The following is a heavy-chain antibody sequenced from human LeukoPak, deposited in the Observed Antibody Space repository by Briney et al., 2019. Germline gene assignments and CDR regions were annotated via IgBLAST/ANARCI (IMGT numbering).Heavy chain of an antibody. Sequence: SETLSLTCAVYGGSFSGYYWSCIRQPPGKGLEWIGEINHSGSTNYNPSLKSRVTISVDTSKNQFSLKLSSVTAADTAVYYCARAQYTYYYDSSGSRGGGYFDYWGQGTLVTVSS. CDR3: ARAQYTYYYDSSGSRGGGYFDY. J-gene: IGHJ4*02. CDR2: INHSGST. CDR1: GGSFSGYY. D-gene: IGHD3-22*01. V-gene: IGHV4-34*01.